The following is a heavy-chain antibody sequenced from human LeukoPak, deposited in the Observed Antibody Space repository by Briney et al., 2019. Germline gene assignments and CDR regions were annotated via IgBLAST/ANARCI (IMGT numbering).Heavy chain of an antibody. Sequence: KPSETLSLTCTVSGGSISSYYWSWIRQPPGKGLEWIGYIYYSGSTNYNPSLKSRVTISVDTSNNQFSLKLSSVTAADTAVYYCARDLRYSSGWFHWFDPWGQGTLVTVSS. CDR2: IYYSGST. J-gene: IGHJ5*02. CDR3: ARDLRYSSGWFHWFDP. CDR1: GGSISSYY. D-gene: IGHD6-19*01. V-gene: IGHV4-59*01.